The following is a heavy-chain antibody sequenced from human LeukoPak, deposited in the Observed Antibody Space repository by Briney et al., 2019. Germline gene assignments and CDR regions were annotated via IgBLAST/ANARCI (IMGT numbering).Heavy chain of an antibody. CDR3: ARLPGCSGADCFRAFDI. D-gene: IGHD2-21*02. CDR2: IHHSGSA. J-gene: IGHJ3*02. CDR1: DDSISSYY. Sequence: SETLSLTCTVSDDSISSYYWIWIRQPPGKGLEWLGYIHHSGSANYNPSLRSRITMSVDTSKNHLSLSLTSVTAADTAVYCCARLPGCSGADCFRAFDIWGQGTMVTVSS. V-gene: IGHV4-59*08.